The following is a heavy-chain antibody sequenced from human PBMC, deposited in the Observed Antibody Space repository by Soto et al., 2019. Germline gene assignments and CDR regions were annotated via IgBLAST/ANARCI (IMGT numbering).Heavy chain of an antibody. CDR1: GGSFSGYY. D-gene: IGHD4-17*01. J-gene: IGHJ6*03. Sequence: SETLSLTCAVYGGSFSGYYWSWIRQPPGKGLEWIGEINHSGSTNYNPSLKSRVTISVDTSKNQFSLKLSSVTAADTAVYYCARLGTVTTSYYYYYMDVWGKGTTVTVSS. CDR3: ARLGTVTTSYYYYYMDV. V-gene: IGHV4-34*01. CDR2: INHSGST.